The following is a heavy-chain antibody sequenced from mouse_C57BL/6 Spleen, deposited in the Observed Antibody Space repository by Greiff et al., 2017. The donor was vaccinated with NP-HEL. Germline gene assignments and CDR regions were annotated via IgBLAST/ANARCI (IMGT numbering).Heavy chain of an antibody. CDR3: ATYYSNYLYYAMDY. CDR1: GFTFSDYG. Sequence: EVMLVESGGGLVKPGGSLKLSCAASGFTFSDYGMHWVRQAPEKGLEWVAYISSGSSTIYYADTVKGRFTISRDNAKNTLFLQMTSLRSEDTAMYYCATYYSNYLYYAMDYWGQGTSVTVSS. V-gene: IGHV5-17*01. D-gene: IGHD2-5*01. J-gene: IGHJ4*01. CDR2: ISSGSSTI.